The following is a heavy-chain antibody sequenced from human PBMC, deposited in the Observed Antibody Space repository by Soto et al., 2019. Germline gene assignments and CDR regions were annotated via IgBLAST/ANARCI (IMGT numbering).Heavy chain of an antibody. CDR1: GDSVSSNSVS. D-gene: IGHD7-27*01. CDR2: TYYRSKWYY. CDR3: ARPPNRYFNL. J-gene: IGHJ2*01. V-gene: IGHV6-1*01. Sequence: SQTLSLTCDISGDSVSSNSVSWNWIRQSPSRGLEWLGRTYYRSKWYYESAVAVKSRITVNPDTSKNQFSLQLSSVTPEDTAVYYCARPPNRYFNLGGGGILVPVSS.